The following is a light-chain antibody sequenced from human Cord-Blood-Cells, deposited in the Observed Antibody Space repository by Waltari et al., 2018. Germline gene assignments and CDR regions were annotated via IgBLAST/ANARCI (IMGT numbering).Light chain of an antibody. Sequence: EIVLSQSPGTLSLSPGEIATLSCRASQSVSSSYVAWYQQKPCKAPRLLSYGASSRATGIPDRFSGSGSGTDFTLTISRLEPEDFAVYYCKQYGSSPMYTFGQGTKLEIK. J-gene: IGKJ2*01. V-gene: IGKV3-20*01. CDR1: QSVSSSY. CDR2: GAS. CDR3: KQYGSSPMYT.